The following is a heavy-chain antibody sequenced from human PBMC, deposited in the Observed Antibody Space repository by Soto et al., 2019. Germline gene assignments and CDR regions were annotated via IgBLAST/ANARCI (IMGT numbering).Heavy chain of an antibody. V-gene: IGHV1-69*13. J-gene: IGHJ5*02. CDR2: IIPIFGTA. D-gene: IGHD3-22*01. CDR1: GGTFSSYA. CDR3: ARDLDRYYYDSSGYLNWFDP. Sequence: VKVSCKASGGTFSSYAISWVRQAPGQGLEWMGGIIPIFGTANYAQKFQGRVTITADESTSTAYMELSSLRSEDTAVYYCARDLDRYYYDSSGYLNWFDPWGQGTLVTVSS.